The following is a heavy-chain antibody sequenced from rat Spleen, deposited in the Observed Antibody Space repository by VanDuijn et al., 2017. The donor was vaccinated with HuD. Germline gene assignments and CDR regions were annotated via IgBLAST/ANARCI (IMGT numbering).Heavy chain of an antibody. Sequence: EVQLVESGGGLEQPGRSLKLSCAASGFTFNDYYMAWVRQAPTKGLEWVAYISTGGGSTYYRDSVKGRFAISRDNAKSTLYLQMDSLRSEDTATYYCTAGAYYDGNGDSFDYWGQGVMVTVSS. CDR3: TAGAYYDGNGDSFDY. D-gene: IGHD1-12*02. J-gene: IGHJ2*01. CDR1: GFTFNDYY. CDR2: ISTGGGST. V-gene: IGHV5-27*01.